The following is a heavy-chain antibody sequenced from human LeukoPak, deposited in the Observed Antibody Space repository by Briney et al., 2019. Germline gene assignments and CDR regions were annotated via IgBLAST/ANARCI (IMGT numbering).Heavy chain of an antibody. Sequence: PGGSLRLSCAASGFTFSSYAMHWVRQAPGKGLEWVAVISYDGSNKYYADSVKGRFTISRDNSKNTLYLQMNSLRAEDTAVYYCARDLRYFDWDYFDYWGQGTLVTVSS. CDR3: ARDLRYFDWDYFDY. J-gene: IGHJ4*02. CDR1: GFTFSSYA. D-gene: IGHD3-9*01. V-gene: IGHV3-30-3*01. CDR2: ISYDGSNK.